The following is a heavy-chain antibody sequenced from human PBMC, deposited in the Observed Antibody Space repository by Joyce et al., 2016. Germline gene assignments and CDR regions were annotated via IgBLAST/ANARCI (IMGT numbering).Heavy chain of an antibody. Sequence: QVPLLESGGGVAQPGRSLRLSCAASEFAFSSHAMHWVRQGPGKGLGWVEGMSDDGSHQYYADSVRGRFTISRENSQNTLYLQMNSLRVEDTAVYYCTRSSRTGYTAGWPDFDYWGQGTLVTVSS. D-gene: IGHD2-2*02. CDR1: EFAFSSHA. CDR2: MSDDGSHQ. J-gene: IGHJ4*02. CDR3: TRSSRTGYTAGWPDFDY. V-gene: IGHV3-30*03.